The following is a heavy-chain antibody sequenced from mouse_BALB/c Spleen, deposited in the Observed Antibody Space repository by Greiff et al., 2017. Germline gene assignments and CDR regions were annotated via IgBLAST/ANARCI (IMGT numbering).Heavy chain of an antibody. D-gene: IGHD2-3*01. CDR2: IDPANGNT. V-gene: IGHV14-3*02. Sequence: VQLKESGAELVKPGASVKLSCTASGFNIKDTYMHWVKQRPEQGLEWIGRIDPANGNTKYDPKSQGKATITADTSSNTAYLQLSSLTSEDTAVYYCARWLLGAMDYWGQGTSVTVSS. J-gene: IGHJ4*01. CDR1: GFNIKDTY. CDR3: ARWLLGAMDY.